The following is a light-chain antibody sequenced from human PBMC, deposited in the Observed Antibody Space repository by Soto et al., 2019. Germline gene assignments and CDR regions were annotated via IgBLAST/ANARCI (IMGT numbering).Light chain of an antibody. CDR3: QQFSRYPLT. CDR2: DAS. J-gene: IGKJ4*01. V-gene: IGKV3-20*01. CDR1: QTVRNNY. Sequence: EFVLTQSPGTLSLSPGERATLSCRASQTVRNNYLAWYQQKPGQAPRLLIYDASSSATGIPDRFSGDGSGTDFTLTISRLEPEDFAVYYCQQFSRYPLTFREGTKVEIK.